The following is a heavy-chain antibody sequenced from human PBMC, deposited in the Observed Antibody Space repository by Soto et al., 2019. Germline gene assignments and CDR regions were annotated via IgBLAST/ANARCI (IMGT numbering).Heavy chain of an antibody. CDR2: ISSSGGST. Sequence: GGSLRLSCAASGFTFSSNAMSWVRQAPGKGLEWVSGISSSGGSTYYADSVKGRFTISRDNPKNMLYLQMNNLRAEDTAVYYCAKAQGGSYFDYWGQGTLVTVSS. CDR1: GFTFSSNA. J-gene: IGHJ4*02. D-gene: IGHD2-15*01. CDR3: AKAQGGSYFDY. V-gene: IGHV3-23*01.